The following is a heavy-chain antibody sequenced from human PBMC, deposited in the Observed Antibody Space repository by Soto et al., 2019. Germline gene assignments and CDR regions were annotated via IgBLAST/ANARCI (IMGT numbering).Heavy chain of an antibody. CDR1: GFTFSSYA. J-gene: IGHJ1*01. Sequence: GGSLRLSCAASGFTFSSYAMTWVRQAPGKGLEWVSAISGSGGSTYYADSVKGRFTISRGNSRNTLYLQMNSLRAEDTAVYYCAKDLGDSSGYYYGYFQHWGQGTXVTVSS. CDR2: ISGSGGST. D-gene: IGHD3-22*01. V-gene: IGHV3-23*01. CDR3: AKDLGDSSGYYYGYFQH.